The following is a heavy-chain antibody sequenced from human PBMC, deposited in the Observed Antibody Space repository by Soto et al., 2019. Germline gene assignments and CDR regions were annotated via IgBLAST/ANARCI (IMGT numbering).Heavy chain of an antibody. D-gene: IGHD3-3*01. CDR3: ARDRGGGSIFGGHYGMDV. Sequence: GGSLRLSCAASGFIFRDFYMSWIRQVPGKGLAWLSKISSSSSSTDYADSVKGRFTISRDNAKNSLYLQMSSLRAEDTAVYYCARDRGGGSIFGGHYGMDVWGQGATVTVYS. J-gene: IGHJ6*02. CDR1: GFIFRDFY. CDR2: ISSSSSST. V-gene: IGHV3-11*06.